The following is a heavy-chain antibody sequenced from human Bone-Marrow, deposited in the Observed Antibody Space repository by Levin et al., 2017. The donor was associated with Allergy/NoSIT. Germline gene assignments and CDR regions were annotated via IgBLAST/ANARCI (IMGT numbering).Heavy chain of an antibody. V-gene: IGHV3-13*01. CDR3: VKGAPDYYYYGLDV. CDR2: IGTAGDT. J-gene: IGHJ6*02. Sequence: QSGGSLRLSCAASGFIFSKFDMHWVRQATGTGLEWVSAIGTAGDTYYQDSVKGRFTISRDNAKNSVYLQMDSLRAGDTAVYYCVKGAPDYYYYGLDVWAQGTTVTVSS. CDR1: GFIFSKFD.